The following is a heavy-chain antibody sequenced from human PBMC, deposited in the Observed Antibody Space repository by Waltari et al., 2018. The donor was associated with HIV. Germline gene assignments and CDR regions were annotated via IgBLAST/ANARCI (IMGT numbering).Heavy chain of an antibody. J-gene: IGHJ3*02. CDR2: INPNSGGT. CDR1: GYTFTGYY. D-gene: IGHD2-21*02. V-gene: IGHV1-2*06. CDR3: ARKGLNCGGDCYSDAFDI. Sequence: QVQLVQSGAEVKKPGASVKVSRKASGYTFTGYYMHWVRQAPGQGLEWMGRINPNSGGTNYAQKFQGRVTMTRDTSISTAYMELSRLRSDDTAVYYCARKGLNCGGDCYSDAFDIWGQGTMVTVSS.